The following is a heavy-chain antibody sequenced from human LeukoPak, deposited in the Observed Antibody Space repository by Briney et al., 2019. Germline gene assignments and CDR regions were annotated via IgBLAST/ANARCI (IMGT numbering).Heavy chain of an antibody. CDR2: ISAYNGNT. CDR3: AWKIYSVSYRWDWPRGYAFDI. Sequence: ASVKVSCKASGYTFTSYGISWVRQAPGQGLEWMGWISAYNGNTNYAQKLQGRVTMTTDTSTSTAYMELRSLRSDDTAVYYCAWKIYSVSYRWDWPRGYAFDIWGQGTMVTVSS. V-gene: IGHV1-18*01. J-gene: IGHJ3*02. CDR1: GYTFTSYG. D-gene: IGHD1-26*01.